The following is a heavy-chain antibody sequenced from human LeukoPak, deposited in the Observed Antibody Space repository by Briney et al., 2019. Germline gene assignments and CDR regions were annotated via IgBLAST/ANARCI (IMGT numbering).Heavy chain of an antibody. CDR3: AREKPFYDSSGYYYPIAFDY. D-gene: IGHD3-22*01. CDR2: ISSNGIST. CDR1: GFTFSSYA. Sequence: GGSLRLSCAASGFTFSSYAMHWVRQAPGKGLEYVSAISSNGISTYYANSVKGRFTIARDNAKNSLYLQMNSLRAEDTALYYCAREKPFYDSSGYYYPIAFDYWGQGTLVTVSS. J-gene: IGHJ4*02. V-gene: IGHV3-64*01.